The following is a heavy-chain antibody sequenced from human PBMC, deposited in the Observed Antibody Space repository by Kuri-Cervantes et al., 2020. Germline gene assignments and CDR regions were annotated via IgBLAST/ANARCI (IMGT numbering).Heavy chain of an antibody. CDR3: ARDQGDEGSTTYYYYGMDV. Sequence: ETLSLTCAASGFTFSSYSMNWVRQAPGKGLEWVSSISSSSSYIYYADSVKGRFTISRDNAKNSLYLQMNSLRAEDTAVYYCARDQGDEGSTTYYYYGMDVWGQGTTVTVSS. CDR2: ISSSSSYI. V-gene: IGHV3-21*01. J-gene: IGHJ6*02. D-gene: IGHD6-13*01. CDR1: GFTFSSYS.